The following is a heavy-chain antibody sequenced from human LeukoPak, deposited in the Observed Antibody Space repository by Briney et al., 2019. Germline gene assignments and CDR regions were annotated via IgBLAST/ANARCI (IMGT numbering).Heavy chain of an antibody. CDR1: GGSIGSASYY. D-gene: IGHD3-22*01. CDR3: ARQTPYYYDSSGYYPDAFDI. Sequence: PSETLSLTCTVSGGSIGSASYYWGWIRQSPGKGLEWIGSIYYSGTTYYNPSLKSRVTRSVDTSKNQFSLKLTSVTAADTAVYYCARQTPYYYDSSGYYPDAFDIWGQGTMVTVSS. CDR2: IYYSGTT. J-gene: IGHJ3*02. V-gene: IGHV4-39*01.